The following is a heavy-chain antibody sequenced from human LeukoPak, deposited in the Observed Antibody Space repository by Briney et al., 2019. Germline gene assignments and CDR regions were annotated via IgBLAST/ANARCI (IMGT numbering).Heavy chain of an antibody. J-gene: IGHJ4*02. CDR3: ASMTTVTGVDY. CDR1: GGSISSGGYS. V-gene: IGHV4-30-2*01. CDR2: IYHSGST. D-gene: IGHD4-17*01. Sequence: TSETLSLTCAVSGGSISSGGYSWSWIRQPPGKGLEWIGYIYHSGSTYYNPSFKSRVTISVDRSKNQFSLKLSSVTAADTAVYYCASMTTVTGVDYWGQGTLVTVSS.